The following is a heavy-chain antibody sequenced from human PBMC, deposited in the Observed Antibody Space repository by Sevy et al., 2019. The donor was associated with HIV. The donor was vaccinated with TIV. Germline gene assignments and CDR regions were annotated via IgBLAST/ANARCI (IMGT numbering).Heavy chain of an antibody. J-gene: IGHJ4*02. V-gene: IGHV3-30*18. CDR1: GFTFSSYG. CDR2: ISYDGRNK. D-gene: IGHD1-26*01. CDR3: AKDSSGSLDY. Sequence: GGSLRLSCAASGFTFSSYGMHWVRQAPGKGLEWVAVISYDGRNKYYADSVKGRFTISRDNSKNTLYLQMNSLRAEDTAVYYCAKDSSGSLDYWGQGTLVTVSS.